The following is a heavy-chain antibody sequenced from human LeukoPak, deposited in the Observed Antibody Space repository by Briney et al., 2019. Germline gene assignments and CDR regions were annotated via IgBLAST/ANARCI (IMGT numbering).Heavy chain of an antibody. CDR2: INHSGNT. CDR3: ARKYLAETTTSADWYFDL. D-gene: IGHD4-17*01. CDR1: GESFSSYY. V-gene: IGHV4-34*01. J-gene: IGHJ2*01. Sequence: SETLSLTCAVYGESFSSYYWSWIRLPPGKGLEWIGEINHSGNTNYNPSLKSRVTISVDTSKNQFSLKLSSVTAADTAVYYCARKYLAETTTSADWYFDLWGRGTLVTVSS.